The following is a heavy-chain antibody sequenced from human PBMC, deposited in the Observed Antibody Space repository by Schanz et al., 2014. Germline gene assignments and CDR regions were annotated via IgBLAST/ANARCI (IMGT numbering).Heavy chain of an antibody. CDR2: INTNTGNP. Sequence: QVLLVQSGAEVKQPGASVKVSCKASGYTFTGYYIHWVRQAPGQGLEWVGWINTNTGNPTYAQGFTGRFVFSLDTSVSTAYLQISSLKAEDTAAYYCTTETIAMAGTFSIWGQGTLVTVSS. CDR3: TTETIAMAGTFSI. CDR1: GYTFTGYY. V-gene: IGHV7-4-1*02. J-gene: IGHJ4*02. D-gene: IGHD6-19*01.